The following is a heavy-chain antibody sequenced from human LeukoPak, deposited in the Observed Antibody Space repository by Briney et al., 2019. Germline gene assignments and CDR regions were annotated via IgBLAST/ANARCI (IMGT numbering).Heavy chain of an antibody. J-gene: IGHJ3*01. CDR2: MNPNATNT. CDR1: GYTLTDYD. Sequence: GASVKVSCKASGYTLTDYDINWVRQATGQGLEWMGWMNPNATNTGYAQTFYAQKFQGRVSMTRNTSINTAYMELSSLGPEDTAVYYCARSWDALDLWGQGTMVTVSS. V-gene: IGHV1-8*01. CDR3: ARSWDALDL.